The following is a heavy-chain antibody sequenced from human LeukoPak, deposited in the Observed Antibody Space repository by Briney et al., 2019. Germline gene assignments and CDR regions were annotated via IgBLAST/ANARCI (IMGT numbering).Heavy chain of an antibody. V-gene: IGHV3-21*01. CDR3: ARLTRSGVTRTYYYYYMDV. D-gene: IGHD4-17*01. CDR1: GFTFSSYS. CDR2: ISSSSSYI. J-gene: IGHJ6*03. Sequence: GGSLRLSCAASGFTFSSYSMNWVRQAPGKGLEWVSSISSSSSYIYYADSVKGRFTISRDNAKNSLYLQMNSLRAEDTAVYYCARLTRSGVTRTYYYYYMDVWGKGTTVTISS.